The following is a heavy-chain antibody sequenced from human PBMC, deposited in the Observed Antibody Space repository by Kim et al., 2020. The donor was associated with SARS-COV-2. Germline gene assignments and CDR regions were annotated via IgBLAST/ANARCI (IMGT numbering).Heavy chain of an antibody. Sequence: GGSLRLSCAASGFTFSSYGMHWVRQAPGKGLEWVAVISYDGSNKYYADSVKGRFIISRDNSKNTLHLQMNSLRTEDTALYYCANAPYYFDSNGHYRGWGQGTLVTVSS. J-gene: IGHJ4*02. V-gene: IGHV3-30*18. D-gene: IGHD3-22*01. CDR1: GFTFSSYG. CDR2: ISYDGSNK. CDR3: ANAPYYFDSNGHYRG.